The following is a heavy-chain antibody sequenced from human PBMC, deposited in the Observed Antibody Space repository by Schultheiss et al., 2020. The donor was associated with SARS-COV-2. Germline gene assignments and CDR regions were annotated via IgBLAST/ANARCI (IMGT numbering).Heavy chain of an antibody. CDR2: ISGSGGST. J-gene: IGHJ4*02. V-gene: IGHV3-23*01. Sequence: GESLKISCAASGFTFSSGGMVWVRQTPEKGLEWVSAISGSGGSTYYADSVKGRFTISRDNSKNTLYLQMNSLRAEDTAVYYCARSRDLYSSSWFLYFDYWGQGTLVTVSS. CDR1: GFTFSSGG. D-gene: IGHD6-13*01. CDR3: ARSRDLYSSSWFLYFDY.